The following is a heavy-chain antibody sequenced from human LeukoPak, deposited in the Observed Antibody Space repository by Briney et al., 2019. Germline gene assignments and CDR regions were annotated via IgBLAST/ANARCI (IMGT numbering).Heavy chain of an antibody. V-gene: IGHV3-7*01. CDR2: IKQDGSEK. J-gene: IGHJ4*02. CDR1: GVMFPSYW. CDR3: AKDRLGALYYFDSSGYYRLDY. Sequence: GGSLRLSCAASGVMFPSYWMTWVRQAPGKGLEWVANIKQDGSEKYYVDSVKGRSTISRDNAKNSVYLQMNSLRAEDTAVYYCAKDRLGALYYFDSSGYYRLDYWGQGTLVTVSS. D-gene: IGHD3-22*01.